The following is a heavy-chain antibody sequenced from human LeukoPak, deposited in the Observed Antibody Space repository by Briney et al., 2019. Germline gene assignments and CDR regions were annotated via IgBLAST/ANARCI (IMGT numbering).Heavy chain of an antibody. Sequence: PSETLSLTCAVSGGSISSSNWWSWVRQPPGKGLEWIGEIYHSGSTNYNPSLKSRVTISVDTSKNQFSLKLSSVTAADTAVYYCARGSYYDFWSGYWLGYFDYWGQGTLVTVSS. CDR2: IYHSGST. CDR3: ARGSYYDFWSGYWLGYFDY. V-gene: IGHV4-4*02. CDR1: GGSISSSNW. J-gene: IGHJ4*02. D-gene: IGHD3-3*01.